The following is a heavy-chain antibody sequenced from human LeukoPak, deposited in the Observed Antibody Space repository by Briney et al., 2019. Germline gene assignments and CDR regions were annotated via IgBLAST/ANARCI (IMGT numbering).Heavy chain of an antibody. J-gene: IGHJ4*02. D-gene: IGHD1-1*01. Sequence: GASVKVSCKASGYTFTSYGISWVRQAPGQGLEWMGWISAYNGNTNYAQKLQGRVTMTTDTSTSTAYMELRSLRSDDAAVYYCARQSGDWNDDFFFDYWGQGTLVTVSS. CDR1: GYTFTSYG. CDR3: ARQSGDWNDDFFFDY. CDR2: ISAYNGNT. V-gene: IGHV1-18*01.